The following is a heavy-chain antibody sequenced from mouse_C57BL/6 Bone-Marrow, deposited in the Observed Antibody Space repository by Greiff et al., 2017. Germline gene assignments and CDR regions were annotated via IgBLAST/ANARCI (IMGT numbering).Heavy chain of an antibody. Sequence: EVKLVESGGDLVKPGGSLKLSCAASGFTFSSYGMSWVRQTPDKRLEWVATISSGGSYTYYPDSVKGRFTISRDNAKNTLYLQMSSLKSEDTAMYYCARLRGLRDYWGQGTTLTVSS. CDR1: GFTFSSYG. J-gene: IGHJ2*01. V-gene: IGHV5-6*02. D-gene: IGHD2-4*01. CDR3: ARLRGLRDY. CDR2: ISSGGSYT.